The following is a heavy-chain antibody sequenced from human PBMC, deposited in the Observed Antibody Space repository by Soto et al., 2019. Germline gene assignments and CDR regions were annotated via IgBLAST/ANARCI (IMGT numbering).Heavy chain of an antibody. CDR1: GFTVSSNY. J-gene: IGHJ4*02. Sequence: GGSLRLSCAASGFTVSSNYMSWVRQAPGKGLEWVSVIYSGGSTYYADSVKGRFTISRDNSKNTLYLQMNSLRAEDTAVYYCARDVHYYDSSGLDYWGQGTLVTVSS. CDR3: ARDVHYYDSSGLDY. CDR2: IYSGGST. D-gene: IGHD3-22*01. V-gene: IGHV3-53*01.